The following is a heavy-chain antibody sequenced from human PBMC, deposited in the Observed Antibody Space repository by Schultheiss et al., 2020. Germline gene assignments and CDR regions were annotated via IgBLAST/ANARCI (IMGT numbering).Heavy chain of an antibody. CDR1: GGSISSGGYS. J-gene: IGHJ4*02. V-gene: IGHV4-30-2*01. CDR2: IYHSGST. CDR3: ALQRWQKYYFDY. D-gene: IGHD5-24*01. Sequence: SETLSLTCVVSGGSISSGGYSWSWIRQPPGKGLEWIAYIYHSGSTYYNPSLKSRVTISVDTSKRQFSLNLSAVTAADTAVYYCALQRWQKYYFDYWGQGTLVTVS.